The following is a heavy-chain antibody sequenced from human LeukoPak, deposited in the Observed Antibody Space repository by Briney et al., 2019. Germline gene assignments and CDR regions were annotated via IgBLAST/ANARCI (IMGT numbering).Heavy chain of an antibody. CDR3: ARDCSGGSCYIDY. D-gene: IGHD2-15*01. V-gene: IGHV4-30-4*08. CDR1: GGSISSGDYY. CDR2: IYYSGIT. J-gene: IGHJ4*02. Sequence: SETLSLXCTVSGGSISSGDYYWSWIRQPPGKGPEWIGYIYYSGITYYNPSLKSRVTISVDTSKNQFSLKLSSVTAADTAAYYCARDCSGGSCYIDYWGQGTLVTVSS.